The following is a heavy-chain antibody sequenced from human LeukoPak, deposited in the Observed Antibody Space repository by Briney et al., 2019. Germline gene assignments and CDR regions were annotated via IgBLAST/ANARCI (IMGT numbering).Heavy chain of an antibody. J-gene: IGHJ4*02. V-gene: IGHV3-21*01. CDR2: ISSSSSYI. Sequence: PGGSLRLSCAASGFTFSSYSMNWVRQAPGKGLEWVSSISSSSSYIYYADSVKGRFTISRDNAKNSLYLQMNRLRAEDTAVYYCARDLRYSSGWYDYWGQGTLVTVSS. D-gene: IGHD6-19*01. CDR1: GFTFSSYS. CDR3: ARDLRYSSGWYDY.